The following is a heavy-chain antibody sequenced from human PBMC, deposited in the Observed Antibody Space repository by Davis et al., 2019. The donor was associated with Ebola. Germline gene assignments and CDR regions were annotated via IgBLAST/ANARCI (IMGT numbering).Heavy chain of an antibody. J-gene: IGHJ4*02. CDR1: GFTFSDYY. D-gene: IGHD3-22*01. Sequence: GGSLRLSCTASGFTFSDYYMTWLRQAPGKGLKWVAIISYDGDNKYYGDSVKGRFTISRDNSKNTLYLQMNSLRAEDTAVYYCARGQNYYQSSGYYRFWGYFDSWGRGTLVTVSS. CDR3: ARGQNYYQSSGYYRFWGYFDS. CDR2: ISYDGDNK. V-gene: IGHV3-30*03.